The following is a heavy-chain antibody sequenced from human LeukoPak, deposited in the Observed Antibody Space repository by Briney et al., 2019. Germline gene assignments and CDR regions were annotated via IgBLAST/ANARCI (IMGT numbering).Heavy chain of an antibody. D-gene: IGHD2-2*01. CDR2: IYYSGTT. J-gene: IGHJ4*02. CDR3: ATVVPALYYFDY. Sequence: PSETLSLTCTVSGGSISSGGYYWSWIRQHPGKGLEWIGYIYYSGTTYYNPSLKSRVTISVDTSKNQFSLKLSSVTAADTAVYYCATVVPALYYFDYWGQGTLVTVSS. CDR1: GGSISSGGYY. V-gene: IGHV4-31*03.